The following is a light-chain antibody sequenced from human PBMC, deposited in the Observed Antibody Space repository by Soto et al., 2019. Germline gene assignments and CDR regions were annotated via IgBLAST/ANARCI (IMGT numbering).Light chain of an antibody. V-gene: IGKV3-11*01. CDR3: QQRSSWPRA. J-gene: IGKJ1*01. CDR2: DAS. CDR1: QSVSSY. Sequence: EIVLTQSPATLSLSPGERATLSCRASQSVSSYLAWYQQKPGQAPRLLIYDASNRATGIPARFSGSGSGTDCTLTISSLEPEDFAVYYCQQRSSWPRAFGQGTKVEFK.